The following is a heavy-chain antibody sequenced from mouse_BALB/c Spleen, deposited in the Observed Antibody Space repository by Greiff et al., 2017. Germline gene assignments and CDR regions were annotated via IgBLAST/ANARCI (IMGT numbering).Heavy chain of an antibody. CDR2: IYPGSGNT. J-gene: IGHJ2*01. D-gene: IGHD1-1*01. V-gene: IGHV1-77*01. Sequence: QVQLQQSGAELARPGASVKLSCKASGYTFTDYYINWVKQRTGQGLEWIGEIYPGSGNTYYNEKFKGKATLTADKSSSTAYMQLSSLTSEDSAVYFCAILGHYFDYWGQGTTLTVSS. CDR1: GYTFTDYY. CDR3: AILGHYFDY.